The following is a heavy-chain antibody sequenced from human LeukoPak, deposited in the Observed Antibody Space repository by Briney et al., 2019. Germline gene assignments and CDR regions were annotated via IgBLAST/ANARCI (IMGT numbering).Heavy chain of an antibody. V-gene: IGHV4-59*06. D-gene: IGHD2-8*01. CDR1: GGSITNYY. CDR3: ARRGCTNGVCYNNWFDP. J-gene: IGHJ5*02. CDR2: IYYSGST. Sequence: PSETLSLTCSVSGGSITNYYWSWIRQHPGKGLEWIGYIYYSGSTYYNPSLKSRVTISVDTSKNQFSLKLSSVTAADTAVYYCARRGCTNGVCYNNWFDPWGQGTLVTVSS.